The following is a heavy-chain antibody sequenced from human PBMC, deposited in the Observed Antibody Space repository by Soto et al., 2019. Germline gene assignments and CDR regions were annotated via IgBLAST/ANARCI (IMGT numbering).Heavy chain of an antibody. CDR2: IKEDGSEK. CDR3: ARPEGPGLVDY. CDR1: GFTFSSNW. V-gene: IGHV3-7*01. J-gene: IGHJ4*02. D-gene: IGHD2-8*02. Sequence: GESLKISCVASGFTFSSNWMSWVRQAPGKGLEWVANIKEDGSEKYYVDSVEGRFTISRDNAKNSLYLQMNSLRAEDTAVYYCARPEGPGLVDYRGQGSSVTVSS.